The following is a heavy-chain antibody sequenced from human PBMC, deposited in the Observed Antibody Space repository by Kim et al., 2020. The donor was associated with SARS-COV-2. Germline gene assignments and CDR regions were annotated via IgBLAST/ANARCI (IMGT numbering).Heavy chain of an antibody. J-gene: IGHJ5*02. V-gene: IGHV1-3*01. Sequence: SQKFQGSVTMTRDTSASKAYKELSSLRSEETAVYYCARVVVPADNWFDPWGQGTLVTVSS. D-gene: IGHD2-2*01. CDR3: ARVVVPADNWFDP.